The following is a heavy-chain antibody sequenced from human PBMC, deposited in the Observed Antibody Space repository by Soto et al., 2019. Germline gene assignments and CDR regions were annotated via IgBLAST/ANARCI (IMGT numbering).Heavy chain of an antibody. CDR3: AGGGAGSGPFTWELPDH. CDR1: GNTFTYRY. D-gene: IGHD1-26*01. CDR2: ITPFSGDV. J-gene: IGHJ4*02. V-gene: IGHV1-45*02. Sequence: QMQLVQSGAEVKKTGSSVTVSCKALGNTFTYRYLHWVRQAPGQALEWMGWITPFSGDVHYAQKFQERVTITRDSSINPAYMQMSSLRSEDTAMYFCAGGGAGSGPFTWELPDHWGQGTLVTSPQ.